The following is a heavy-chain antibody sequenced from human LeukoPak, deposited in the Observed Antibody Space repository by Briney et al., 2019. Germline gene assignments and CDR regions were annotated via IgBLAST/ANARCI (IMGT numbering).Heavy chain of an antibody. J-gene: IGHJ5*02. CDR1: GFTFDDYA. D-gene: IGHD2-2*01. V-gene: IGHV3-9*03. CDR2: ISWNSGSI. Sequence: PGRSLRLSCAASGFTFDDYAMHWVRHAPGKGLEWVSGISWNSGSIGCADSVKGRFTISRDNAKNSLYLQMNSLRAEDMALYYCARSGVVPAAIYANWFDPWGQGTLVTVSS. CDR3: ARSGVVPAAIYANWFDP.